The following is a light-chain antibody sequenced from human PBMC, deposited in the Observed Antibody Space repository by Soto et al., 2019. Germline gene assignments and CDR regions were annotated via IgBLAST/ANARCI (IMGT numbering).Light chain of an antibody. Sequence: QSALTQPASVSGSPGQSITVSYTGTSSDVGGYNFVSWCQQHPGKAPKLMIYDVSNWPSGVSNRFSGSKSGNTASLTISGLQAEDEADYYCSSYTSSSTRVFGGGTKLTVL. J-gene: IGLJ3*02. CDR1: SSDVGGYNF. CDR2: DVS. CDR3: SSYTSSSTRV. V-gene: IGLV2-14*01.